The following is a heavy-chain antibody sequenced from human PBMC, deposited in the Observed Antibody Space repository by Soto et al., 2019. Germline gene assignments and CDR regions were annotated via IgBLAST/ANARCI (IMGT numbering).Heavy chain of an antibody. CDR1: GGSISSGDYY. V-gene: IGHV4-30-4*01. J-gene: IGHJ4*02. D-gene: IGHD3-3*01. Sequence: PSETLSLTCTVSGGSISSGDYYWSRIRQPPGKGLEWIGYIYYSGSTYYNPSLKSRVTISVDTSKNQFSLKLSSVTAADTAVYYCASGVSDYDFWSGPVDYWGQGTLVTVSS. CDR2: IYYSGST. CDR3: ASGVSDYDFWSGPVDY.